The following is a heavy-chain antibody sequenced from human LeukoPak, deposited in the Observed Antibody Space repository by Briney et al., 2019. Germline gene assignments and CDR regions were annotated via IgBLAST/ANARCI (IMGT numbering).Heavy chain of an antibody. V-gene: IGHV4-4*07. CDR1: GGSIRSYY. Sequence: SETLSLTCTVSGGSIRSYYWSWIRQPAGKGLEWIGRIYTSGSTNYNPSLKSRVTMSVDTSKNQFSLKLSSVTAADTAVYYCARGKAAAADFDYWGQGTLVTVSS. D-gene: IGHD6-13*01. CDR3: ARGKAAAADFDY. CDR2: IYTSGST. J-gene: IGHJ4*02.